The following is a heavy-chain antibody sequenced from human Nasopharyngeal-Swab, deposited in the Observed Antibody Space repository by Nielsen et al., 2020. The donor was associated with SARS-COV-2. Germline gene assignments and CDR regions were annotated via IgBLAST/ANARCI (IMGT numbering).Heavy chain of an antibody. CDR1: GSTFSSYG. J-gene: IGHJ3*01. V-gene: IGHV3-21*05. CDR2: IRSSNDI. D-gene: IGHD2-21*01. CDR3: ARDRDWAFDV. Sequence: GGSLSLSCAASGSTFSSYGMHWVRQAPGKGLEWISYIRSSNDIYYADSVKGRFTISRDHAKNSLYLQMSSLRVEDTAVYYCARDRDWAFDVWGQGAVVTVSS.